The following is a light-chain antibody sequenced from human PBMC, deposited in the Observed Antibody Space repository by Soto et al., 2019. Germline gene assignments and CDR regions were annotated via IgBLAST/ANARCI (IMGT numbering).Light chain of an antibody. J-gene: IGKJ4*01. CDR3: QRYDDWPLT. CDR2: DAS. Sequence: EILMTQSPATLSVSPGDRATLSCRSSQSVSANLAWYQQKPGQPPSLLIYDASTRATGIPARFSGSGSGTDFPLTITSLQSEDFAHYYCQRYDDWPLTFGGGTKVEIK. V-gene: IGKV3D-15*01. CDR1: QSVSAN.